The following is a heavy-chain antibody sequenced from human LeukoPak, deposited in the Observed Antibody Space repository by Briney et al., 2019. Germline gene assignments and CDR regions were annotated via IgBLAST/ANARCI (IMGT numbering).Heavy chain of an antibody. V-gene: IGHV3-23*01. CDR3: APSGYSALPLSVL. Sequence: RGSLRLSCAASGFTFSSYAMSWLRQAPGKGLEWVSAIGAGGGSTYYADSVKGRFTISRDNSKNTLYLQMNSLRAEDTAVYYCAPSGYSALPLSVLWGQGPLVTVSS. D-gene: IGHD5-12*01. CDR2: IGAGGGST. CDR1: GFTFSSYA. J-gene: IGHJ4*02.